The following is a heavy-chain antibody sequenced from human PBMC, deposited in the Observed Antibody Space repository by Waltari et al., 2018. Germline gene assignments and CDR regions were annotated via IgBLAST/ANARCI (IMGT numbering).Heavy chain of an antibody. Sequence: EVQLVESGGGLVKPGGSLRLSCAASGFTFNLWSMNWVRQAPGKGLEWLSYISRASHYTYYTDSVKGRFTVSRDNAKNSLYLEMNSLRADDTAVYYCARNWRAGDHFDYWGQGTLVTVSS. CDR1: GFTFNLWS. V-gene: IGHV3-21*01. J-gene: IGHJ4*02. D-gene: IGHD7-27*01. CDR2: ISRASHYT. CDR3: ARNWRAGDHFDY.